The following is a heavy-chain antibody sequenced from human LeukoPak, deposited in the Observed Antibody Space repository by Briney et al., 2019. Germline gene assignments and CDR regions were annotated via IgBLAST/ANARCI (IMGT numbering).Heavy chain of an antibody. D-gene: IGHD3-3*01. CDR2: ISSSSSYI. CDR3: ARVPGRFLEGIYYYYYMDV. Sequence: GGSLRLSCAASGFTFSSYSMNWVRQAPGKGLEWVSSISSSSSYIYYADSVKGRFTISRDNAKNSLYLQMNSLRAEDTAVYYRARVPGRFLEGIYYYYYMDVWGKGTTVTVSS. V-gene: IGHV3-21*01. J-gene: IGHJ6*03. CDR1: GFTFSSYS.